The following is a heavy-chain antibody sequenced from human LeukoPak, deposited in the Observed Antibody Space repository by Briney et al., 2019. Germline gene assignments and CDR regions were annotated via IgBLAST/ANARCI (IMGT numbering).Heavy chain of an antibody. J-gene: IGHJ4*02. Sequence: SETLSLTCTVSGGSISSSSYYWGWIRQPPGKGLEWIGSIYYSGSTNYNPSLKSRVTISVDTSKNQFSLKLSSVTAADTAVYYCARQDPGIAVAGGSYWGQGTLVTVSS. V-gene: IGHV4-39*01. D-gene: IGHD6-19*01. CDR1: GGSISSSSYY. CDR3: ARQDPGIAVAGGSY. CDR2: IYYSGST.